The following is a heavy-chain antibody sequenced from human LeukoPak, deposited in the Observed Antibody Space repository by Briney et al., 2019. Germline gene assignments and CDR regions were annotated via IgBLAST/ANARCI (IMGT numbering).Heavy chain of an antibody. CDR2: ISYDGSNK. CDR1: GFTFSSYG. Sequence: PGGSLRLSCAASGFTFSSYGMHWVRQAPGKGLEWVAVISYDGSNKYYADSVKGRFTISRDNSKNTLYLQMNSLRAEDTAVYYCAKDGLGIIAAAGGYYFDYWGQGTLVTVSS. J-gene: IGHJ4*02. D-gene: IGHD6-13*01. CDR3: AKDGLGIIAAAGGYYFDY. V-gene: IGHV3-30*18.